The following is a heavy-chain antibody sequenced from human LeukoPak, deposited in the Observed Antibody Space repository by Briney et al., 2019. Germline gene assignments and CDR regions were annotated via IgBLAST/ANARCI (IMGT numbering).Heavy chain of an antibody. V-gene: IGHV4-38-2*02. D-gene: IGHD3-22*01. CDR3: ARHYLYDTSGDGTYYFDY. Sequence: SETLSLTCIVSGYSINSGYHWGWTRQPPGKGLEWIGSIYHSGSTYYNPSLKSRVTISIDTSKNQFSLKLSSVTATDTAVYYCARHYLYDTSGDGTYYFDYWGQGTLVTVSS. CDR1: GYSINSGYH. J-gene: IGHJ4*02. CDR2: IYHSGST.